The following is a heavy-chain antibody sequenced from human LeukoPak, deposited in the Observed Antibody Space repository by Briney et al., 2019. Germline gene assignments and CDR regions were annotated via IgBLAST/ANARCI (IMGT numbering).Heavy chain of an antibody. D-gene: IGHD6-6*01. CDR1: GGSISSSNYY. V-gene: IGHV4-39*07. CDR3: ARDFSSSSTVYYYYYMDV. J-gene: IGHJ6*03. Sequence: SETLSLTCTISGGSISSSNYYWGWVRQPPGKGLEWIGTISYSGTTYYSPSLKSRVTISLDTSKNQFSLKLSSVTAADTAIYYCARDFSSSSTVYYYYYMDVWGKGTTVTVSS. CDR2: ISYSGTT.